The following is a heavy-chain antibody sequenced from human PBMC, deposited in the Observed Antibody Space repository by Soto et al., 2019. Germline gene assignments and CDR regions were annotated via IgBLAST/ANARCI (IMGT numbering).Heavy chain of an antibody. CDR1: GFTSSSYA. CDR3: ARGVDQSPPYCSDY. CDR2: ISYDGSNK. J-gene: IGHJ4*02. Sequence: QVQLVESGGGVVQPGRSLRLSCAASGFTSSSYAMHWVRQAPGKGLEWVAVISYDGSNKYYADSVKGRFTISSDNSKNTLYLPMNSLGTEDTAVYYWARGVDQSPPYCSDYWGQGTLVTVSS. D-gene: IGHD2-2*01. V-gene: IGHV3-30-3*01.